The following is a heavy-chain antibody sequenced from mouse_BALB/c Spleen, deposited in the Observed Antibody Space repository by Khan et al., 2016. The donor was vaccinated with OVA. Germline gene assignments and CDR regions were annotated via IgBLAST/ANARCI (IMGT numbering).Heavy chain of an antibody. Sequence: QVQLQQSGPGLVAPSQSLSITCTISGFSLSSYGIHWVRQPPGQGLEWLVVIWSDGSTTYNSTLKSRLSITTDNSKSQVFLKMNSLQTDDTAIYYCARQPYYHYYVMDYWGQGTSITVSS. J-gene: IGHJ4*01. CDR2: IWSDGST. CDR1: GFSLSSYG. CDR3: ARQPYYHYYVMDY. D-gene: IGHD2-10*01. V-gene: IGHV2-6-1*01.